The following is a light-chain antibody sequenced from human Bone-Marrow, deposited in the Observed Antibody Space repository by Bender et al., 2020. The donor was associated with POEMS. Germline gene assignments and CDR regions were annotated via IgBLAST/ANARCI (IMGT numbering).Light chain of an antibody. CDR2: EAS. CDR3: CSYAGSSVTYV. Sequence: QSALTQPASVSGSPGQSITISCTGTSSDVGTYNLVSLYQQHPGKAPKLLIYEASRRPPGVSDRFSASKSGNTASLTISRLQAEDEADYYCCSYAGSSVTYVFGTGTKVTVL. V-gene: IGLV2-23*01. J-gene: IGLJ1*01. CDR1: SSDVGTYNL.